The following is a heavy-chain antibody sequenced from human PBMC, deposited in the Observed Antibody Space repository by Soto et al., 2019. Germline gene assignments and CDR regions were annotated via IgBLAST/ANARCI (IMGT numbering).Heavy chain of an antibody. D-gene: IGHD2-21*01. CDR2: ISWNSDTV. CDR1: GFTFDDYA. J-gene: IGHJ3*01. Sequence: EVQLVESGGGLVLPGTSLRLSCAAAGFTFDDYAMHWVRQAPGKGLEWVSGISWNSDTVVYEDSVKCLFTITRDTAKTSLVLQMHSLRTEHTALFYCANSRRRQHITGCTHVIDVWGRGTVVTGSS. V-gene: IGHV3-9*01. CDR3: ANSRRRQHITGCTHVIDV.